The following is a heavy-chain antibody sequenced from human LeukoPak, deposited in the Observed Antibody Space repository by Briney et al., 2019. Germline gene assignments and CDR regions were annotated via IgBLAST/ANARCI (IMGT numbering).Heavy chain of an antibody. Sequence: SEKLTCKDSGSNFSSYAISWVRHAPGQGLEWMGGIIPIFGTANYAQKFQGRVTITADKSTSTAYMELSSLRSEDTAVYYCARGTRMATIGYWGQGTLVTVSS. D-gene: IGHD5-24*01. CDR1: GSNFSSYA. CDR3: ARGTRMATIGY. J-gene: IGHJ4*02. CDR2: IIPIFGTA. V-gene: IGHV1-69*06.